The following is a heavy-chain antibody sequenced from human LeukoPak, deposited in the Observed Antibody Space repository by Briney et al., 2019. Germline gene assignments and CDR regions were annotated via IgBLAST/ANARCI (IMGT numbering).Heavy chain of an antibody. CDR1: GGSISSYY. CDR3: ARRRSSGWYRWFDP. CDR2: IYYSGST. D-gene: IGHD6-19*01. V-gene: IGHV4-59*01. Sequence: PSETLSLTCTVSGGSISSYYWSWIRQPPGKGLEWIGYIYYSGSTNYNPSLKSRVTISVDTSKNQFSLKLSSVTAADTAVYYCARRRSSGWYRWFDPWGQGTLVTVSS. J-gene: IGHJ5*02.